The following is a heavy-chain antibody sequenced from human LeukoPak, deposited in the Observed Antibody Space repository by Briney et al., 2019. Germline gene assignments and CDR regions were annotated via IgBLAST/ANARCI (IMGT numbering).Heavy chain of an antibody. Sequence: PGGSLRLSCAASGFTFSSYSMNWVRQAPGKGLEWVSSISSSSSYIYYADSVKGRFTISRDNAKNSLYLQMNSLRAEDTAVYYCASITDDYSTFDPWGQGTLVTVSS. J-gene: IGHJ5*02. D-gene: IGHD4-11*01. CDR2: ISSSSSYI. V-gene: IGHV3-21*01. CDR1: GFTFSSYS. CDR3: ASITDDYSTFDP.